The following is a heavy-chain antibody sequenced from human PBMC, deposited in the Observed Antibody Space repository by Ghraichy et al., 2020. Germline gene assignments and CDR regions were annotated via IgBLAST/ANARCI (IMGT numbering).Heavy chain of an antibody. CDR1: GFTFSSYS. Sequence: GGSLRLSCAASGFTFSSYSMNWVRQAPGKGLEWVSHISSSSSTIHYADSVKGRFTISRDNAKNSLYLQMNSLRDEDTAVYYCARDRTAGQPLASPGLWGQGTLVTVSS. D-gene: IGHD1-1*01. CDR2: ISSSSSTI. J-gene: IGHJ4*02. V-gene: IGHV3-48*02. CDR3: ARDRTAGQPLASPGL.